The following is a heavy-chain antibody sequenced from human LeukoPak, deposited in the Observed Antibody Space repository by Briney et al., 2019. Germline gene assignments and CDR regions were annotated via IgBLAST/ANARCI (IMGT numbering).Heavy chain of an antibody. V-gene: IGHV3-53*01. CDR2: IYSGGST. CDR1: GFTVSSNY. J-gene: IGHJ4*02. Sequence: PGGSLRLSCAASGFTVSSNYMSWVRQASGKGLEWVSVIYSGGSTYYADSVKGRFTISRDNSKNTLYLQMNSLRAEDTAVYYCARDPDFWSGYYSEWGQGTLVTVSS. D-gene: IGHD3-3*01. CDR3: ARDPDFWSGYYSE.